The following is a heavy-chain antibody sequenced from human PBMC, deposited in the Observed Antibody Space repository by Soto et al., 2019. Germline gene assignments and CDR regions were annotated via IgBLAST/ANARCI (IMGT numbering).Heavy chain of an antibody. D-gene: IGHD3-9*01. Sequence: GSLRLSCAASGFTFSSYAMHWVRQAPGKGLEWVAVISYDGSNKYYADSVKGRFTISRDNSKNTLYLQMNSLRAEDTAVYYCARGTGKTYYDILTGYWPLDYWGQGTLVTVSS. CDR1: GFTFSSYA. CDR2: ISYDGSNK. J-gene: IGHJ4*02. V-gene: IGHV3-30-3*01. CDR3: ARGTGKTYYDILTGYWPLDY.